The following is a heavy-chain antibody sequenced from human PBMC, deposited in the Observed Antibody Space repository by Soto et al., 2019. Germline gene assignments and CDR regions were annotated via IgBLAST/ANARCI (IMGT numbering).Heavy chain of an antibody. V-gene: IGHV4-34*01. CDR1: GGTPRGYY. D-gene: IGHD2-15*01. J-gene: IGHJ5*01. CDR3: ARTRTAGSLPFAS. Sequence: ENLSVTCAVCGGTPRGYYWSWIREPLGKGLEWIGEINNSVSTNYNPSLRSRVTISVDTSKNQFSLTLSSVPAADTVVDYWARTRTAGSLPFASW. CDR2: INNSVST.